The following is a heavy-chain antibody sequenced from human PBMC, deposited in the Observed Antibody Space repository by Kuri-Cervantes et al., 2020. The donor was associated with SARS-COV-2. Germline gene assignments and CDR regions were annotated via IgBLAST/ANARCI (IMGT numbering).Heavy chain of an antibody. Sequence: GESLKISCAASGFTFDDYGMSWVRQAPGKGLEWVSRINWNGGSTGYADSVKGRFTIPRDNAKNSLYLQMDNLRAEDTALYFCARDPTGVAGVGRFFDYWGQGALVTVSS. J-gene: IGHJ4*02. D-gene: IGHD6-19*01. CDR3: ARDPTGVAGVGRFFDY. V-gene: IGHV3-20*04. CDR1: GFTFDDYG. CDR2: INWNGGST.